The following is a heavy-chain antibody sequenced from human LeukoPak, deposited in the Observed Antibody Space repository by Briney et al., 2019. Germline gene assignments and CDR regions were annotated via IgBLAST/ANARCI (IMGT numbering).Heavy chain of an antibody. J-gene: IGHJ6*03. CDR2: INHSGST. V-gene: IGHV4-34*01. CDR1: EFTFSNYW. D-gene: IGHD3-22*01. CDR3: ARLKDSSGYLYYYYYMDV. Sequence: GSLRLSCAASEFTFSNYWMSWIRQPPGKGLEWIGEINHSGSTNYNPSLKSRVTISVDTSKNQFSLKLSSVTAADTAVYYCARLKDSSGYLYYYYYMDVWGKGTTVTVSS.